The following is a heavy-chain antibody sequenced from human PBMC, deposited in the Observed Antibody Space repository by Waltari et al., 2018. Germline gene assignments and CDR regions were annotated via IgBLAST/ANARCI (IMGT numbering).Heavy chain of an antibody. V-gene: IGHV3-43D*04. Sequence: EVQLVESGGVVVQPGGSLRLSCAASGFTFDDYAMHWVRQAPGQGLEWVSLISWDGGSTYYADSVKGRFTISRDNSKNSLYLQMNSLRAEDTALYYCAKLYYYDSSGTDYWGQGTLFTVSS. CDR3: AKLYYYDSSGTDY. J-gene: IGHJ4*02. CDR2: ISWDGGST. CDR1: GFTFDDYA. D-gene: IGHD3-22*01.